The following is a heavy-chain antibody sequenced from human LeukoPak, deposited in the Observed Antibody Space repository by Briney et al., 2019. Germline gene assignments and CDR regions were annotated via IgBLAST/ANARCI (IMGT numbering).Heavy chain of an antibody. CDR1: GGSFSGYY. CDR3: ARLKHDCGERYFDL. J-gene: IGHJ2*01. Sequence: SETLSLTCAVYGGSFSGYYWSWIRQPPEKGLEWIGYIYYSGSTNYNPSLKSRVTISVDTSKNQFSLKLSSVTAADTAVYYCARLKHDCGERYFDLGARGTLVTVSS. V-gene: IGHV4-59*08. D-gene: IGHD2-21*02. CDR2: IYYSGST.